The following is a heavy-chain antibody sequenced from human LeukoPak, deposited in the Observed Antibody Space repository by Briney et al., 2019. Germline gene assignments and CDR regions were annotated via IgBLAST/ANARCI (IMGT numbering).Heavy chain of an antibody. CDR1: GFTFSSYS. CDR2: ISRSSSTI. CDR3: ARAGILRFLERHNYYFDY. V-gene: IGHV3-48*01. D-gene: IGHD3-3*01. J-gene: IGHJ4*02. Sequence: GGSLRLSCAASGFTFSSYSMNWVRQAPGKGLEWVSYISSSSTTTYISRSSSTIYYADSVKGRFTISRDNAKNSLYLQMNSLRAEDTAVYYCARAGILRFLERHNYYFDYWGQGTLVTVSS.